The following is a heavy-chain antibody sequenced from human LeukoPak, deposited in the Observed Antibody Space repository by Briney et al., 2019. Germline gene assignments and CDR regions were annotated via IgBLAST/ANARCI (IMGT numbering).Heavy chain of an antibody. CDR2: INHSGST. CDR3: ARSRGYYDFWSGYFGY. CDR1: GGSFSGYY. J-gene: IGHJ4*02. V-gene: IGHV4-34*01. D-gene: IGHD3-3*01. Sequence: SETLSLTCAVYGGSFSGYYWSWIRQPPGKGLEWIGEINHSGSTNYNPSLKSRVTISVDTSKNQSSLKLSSVTAADTAEYYCARSRGYYDFWSGYFGYWGQGTLVTVSS.